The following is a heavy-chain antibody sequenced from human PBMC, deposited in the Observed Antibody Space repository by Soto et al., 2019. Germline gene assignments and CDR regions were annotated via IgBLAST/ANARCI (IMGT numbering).Heavy chain of an antibody. CDR2: INPSGGST. CDR1: GYTFTSYY. Sequence: ASVKVSCKASGYTFTSYYMHWVRQAPGQGLEWMGIINPSGGSTSYAQKFQGRVTMTRDTSTSTVYMELSSLRSEDTAVYYCARGVVVPAGMSSAFDIWGQGTMVTVSS. J-gene: IGHJ3*02. D-gene: IGHD2-2*01. V-gene: IGHV1-46*03. CDR3: ARGVVVPAGMSSAFDI.